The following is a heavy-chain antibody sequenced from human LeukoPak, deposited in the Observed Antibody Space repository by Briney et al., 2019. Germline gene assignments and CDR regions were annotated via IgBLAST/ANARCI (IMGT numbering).Heavy chain of an antibody. CDR2: IIPIFGTA. Sequence: SVKVSCKASGGTFGSYAISWVRQAPGQGLEWMGGIIPIFGTANYAQKFQGRVTITADESTSTAYMELSSLRSEDTAVYYCARTSRGGYSGYDPNFDYWGQGTLVTVSS. V-gene: IGHV1-69*13. CDR3: ARTSRGGYSGYDPNFDY. CDR1: GGTFGSYA. J-gene: IGHJ4*02. D-gene: IGHD5-12*01.